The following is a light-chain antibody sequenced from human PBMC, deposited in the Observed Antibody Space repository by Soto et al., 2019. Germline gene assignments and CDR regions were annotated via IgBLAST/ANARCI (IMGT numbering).Light chain of an antibody. Sequence: EIVMTQSPATLSVSPGERSTLSCRASQSVSRNLAWYQQKPGQAPRLLIYGASTRATGIPARFSGSGSGTEFTLTISSLKSQDFAVYYCQQYNNWHTITFGQGTRLEIK. J-gene: IGKJ5*01. V-gene: IGKV3-15*01. CDR3: QQYNNWHTIT. CDR1: QSVSRN. CDR2: GAS.